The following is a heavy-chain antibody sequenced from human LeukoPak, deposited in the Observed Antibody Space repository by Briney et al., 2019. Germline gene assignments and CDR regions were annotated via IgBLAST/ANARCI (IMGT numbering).Heavy chain of an antibody. Sequence: SETLSLTCTVSGGSISSYYWSWIRQPPGKGLEWIGYIYYSGSTNYNPSLKSRVTISVDTSKNQFSLKLSSVTAADTAVYYCARGREVTEADAFDIWGQGTMVTVSS. CDR2: IYYSGST. CDR1: GGSISSYY. CDR3: ARGREVTEADAFDI. J-gene: IGHJ3*02. V-gene: IGHV4-59*01. D-gene: IGHD5-18*01.